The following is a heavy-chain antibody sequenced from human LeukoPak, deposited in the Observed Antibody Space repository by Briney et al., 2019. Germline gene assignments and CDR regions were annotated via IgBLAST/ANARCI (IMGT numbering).Heavy chain of an antibody. V-gene: IGHV3-43*01. CDR1: GFSFDDYT. D-gene: IGHD3-10*01. CDR2: ITWDGSIS. Sequence: GGSLRLSCAASGFSFDDYTMHWVRQAPGKGLEWVSLITWDGSISYFADSAKGRFTISRDNSKNSLYLQMNSLRTEDTALYYCAKGYGSGTFPYYMDVWGKGTTVTISS. CDR3: AKGYGSGTFPYYMDV. J-gene: IGHJ6*03.